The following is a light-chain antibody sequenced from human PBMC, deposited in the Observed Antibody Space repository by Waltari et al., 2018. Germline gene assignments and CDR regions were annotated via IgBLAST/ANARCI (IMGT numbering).Light chain of an antibody. Sequence: EIVMTQSPATLSVFPGERATLSCRASQSIRSNLAWYQLKPRQAPRLLIYGASTRATGIPARFSGSGSGTQFTLTISSLQSEDFAVYFCQQYDNWLGTFGQGTKVEIK. J-gene: IGKJ1*01. V-gene: IGKV3-15*01. CDR1: QSIRSN. CDR2: GAS. CDR3: QQYDNWLGT.